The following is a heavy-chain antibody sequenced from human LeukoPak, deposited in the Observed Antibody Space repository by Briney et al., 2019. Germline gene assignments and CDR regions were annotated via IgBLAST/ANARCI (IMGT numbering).Heavy chain of an antibody. CDR1: GFTFSSHA. CDR3: AKDRLPMIRGVDY. V-gene: IGHV3-23*01. D-gene: IGHD3-10*01. Sequence: GGSLRLSCAASGFTFSSHAVSWVRQAPGKGLEWFSAISDSGGTTYYADSVKGRFTISRDNSKNTLYLQINSLRVEDTAVYYCAKDRLPMIRGVDYWGQGTLVTVSS. CDR2: ISDSGGTT. J-gene: IGHJ4*02.